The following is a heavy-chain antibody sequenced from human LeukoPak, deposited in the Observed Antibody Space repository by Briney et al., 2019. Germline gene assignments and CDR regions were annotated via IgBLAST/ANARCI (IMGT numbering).Heavy chain of an antibody. V-gene: IGHV4-34*01. D-gene: IGHD3-10*01. J-gene: IGHJ4*02. CDR3: ARRMYYYGSGRGYYFDY. Sequence: SETLSLTCAVYGGSFSGYYWSWIRQPPGKGLEWIGEINHSGSTNYNPSLKSRVTISVDTSKNQFSLKLSSVTAADTAVYYCARRMYYYGSGRGYYFDYWGQGTLVTVSS. CDR2: INHSGST. CDR1: GGSFSGYY.